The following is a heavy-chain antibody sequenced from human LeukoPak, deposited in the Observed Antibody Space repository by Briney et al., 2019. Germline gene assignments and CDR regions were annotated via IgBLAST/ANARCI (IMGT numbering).Heavy chain of an antibody. CDR3: ARALEEGSTVEMATLDY. CDR2: IIPIFGTA. Sequence: SVKVSCKASGYSFTYYGISWVRQAPGQGLEWMGGIIPIFGTANYAQKFQGRVTITADESTSTAYMELSSLRSEDTAVYYCARALEEGSTVEMATLDYWGQGTLVTVSS. D-gene: IGHD5-24*01. CDR1: GYSFTYYG. V-gene: IGHV1-69*13. J-gene: IGHJ4*02.